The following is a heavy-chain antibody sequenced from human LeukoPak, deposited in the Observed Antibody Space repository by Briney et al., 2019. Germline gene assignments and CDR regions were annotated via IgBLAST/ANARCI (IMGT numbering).Heavy chain of an antibody. J-gene: IGHJ4*02. CDR2: MSVEGIYT. V-gene: IGHV3-23*01. Sequence: GGSLRLSCAASGFTFSNYAMTWVRQAPGNGLQWVSAMSVEGIYTYYIDSVKGRFTTYRDNSKNTLFLKMNSLSADDTAVYYCAKNYGTSQPFYDYWGQGIVVTVSS. CDR1: GFTFSNYA. D-gene: IGHD4-17*01. CDR3: AKNYGTSQPFYDY.